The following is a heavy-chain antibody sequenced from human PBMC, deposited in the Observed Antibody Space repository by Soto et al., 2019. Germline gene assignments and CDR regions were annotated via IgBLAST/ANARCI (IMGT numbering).Heavy chain of an antibody. CDR2: IYYSGST. Sequence: SETLSLTCTVSGGSISSGGYYWSWIRQHPGKGLEWIGYIYYSGSTYYNPSLKSRVTISVDTSKNQFSLKLSSVTAADTAVYYCARDRPYPYYYDSSGFLGKGAFDIWGQGTMVTVSS. D-gene: IGHD3-22*01. J-gene: IGHJ3*02. V-gene: IGHV4-31*03. CDR3: ARDRPYPYYYDSSGFLGKGAFDI. CDR1: GGSISSGGYY.